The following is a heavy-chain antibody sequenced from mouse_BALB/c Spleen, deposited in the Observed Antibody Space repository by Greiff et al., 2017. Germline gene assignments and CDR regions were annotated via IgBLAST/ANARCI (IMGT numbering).Heavy chain of an antibody. D-gene: IGHD1-1*01. CDR1: GFTFSDYY. Sequence: DVMLVESGGGLVKPGGSLKLSCAASGFTFSDYYMYWVRQTPEKRLEWVATISDGGSYTYYPDSVKGRFTMTRDNAKNNLYLQMSSLKSEDTAMYYGARDFAVVASGRYFDVWGAGTTVTVSS. CDR3: ARDFAVVASGRYFDV. CDR2: ISDGGSYT. J-gene: IGHJ1*01. V-gene: IGHV5-4*02.